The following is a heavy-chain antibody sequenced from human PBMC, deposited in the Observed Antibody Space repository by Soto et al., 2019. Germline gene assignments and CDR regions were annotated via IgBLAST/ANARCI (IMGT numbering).Heavy chain of an antibody. Sequence: QLQLQESGPGLVKPSETLSLTCTVSGGSISSSSYYWGWIRQPPGKGLEWIGSIYYSGSTYYNPSLKSRVTISVDTSMNQFSLKLSSVTAADTAVYYCARLRVVAATNWFDPWGQGTLVTVSS. CDR3: ARLRVVAATNWFDP. D-gene: IGHD2-15*01. J-gene: IGHJ5*02. CDR1: GGSISSSSYY. V-gene: IGHV4-39*01. CDR2: IYYSGST.